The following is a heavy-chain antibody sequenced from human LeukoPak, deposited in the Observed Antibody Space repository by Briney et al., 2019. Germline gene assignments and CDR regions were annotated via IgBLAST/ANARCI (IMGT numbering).Heavy chain of an antibody. D-gene: IGHD1-26*01. CDR2: IYYSGST. J-gene: IGHJ4*02. Sequence: PSDTLSLTCDVSGYSISSSNWWGWIRQPPGKGLERIGYIYYSGSTYYNPSLKSRVTMSVDTSKNQISLKLSSVPAVDTAVYYCARATRGWELTIDYWGQGTLVTVSS. V-gene: IGHV4-28*03. CDR1: GYSISSSNW. CDR3: ARATRGWELTIDY.